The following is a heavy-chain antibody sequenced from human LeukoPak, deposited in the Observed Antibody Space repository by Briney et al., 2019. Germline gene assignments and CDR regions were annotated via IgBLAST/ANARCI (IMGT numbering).Heavy chain of an antibody. Sequence: TSETLSLTCAVYGGSFSGYYWTWIRQPPGKGLEWIGEINHSGNTYYNPSLKSRVTISIDTSKNQFSLKLISVTAADTAVYYCARGPGGYNHNWFDPWGQGTLVIVSS. CDR1: GGSFSGYY. D-gene: IGHD5-24*01. CDR3: ARGPGGYNHNWFDP. V-gene: IGHV4-34*01. CDR2: INHSGNT. J-gene: IGHJ5*02.